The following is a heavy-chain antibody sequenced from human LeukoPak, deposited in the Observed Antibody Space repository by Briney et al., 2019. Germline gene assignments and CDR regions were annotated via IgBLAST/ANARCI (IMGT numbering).Heavy chain of an antibody. CDR3: ARSVGDVDI. Sequence: SETLSLTCAVYGGSFSGYYWSWIRQPPGKGLEWIGEINHSGSTNYNPSLKSRVTISVDTSKNQFSLKLSSVTAADTAVYYCARSVGDVDIWGQGTMVTVSS. V-gene: IGHV4-34*01. CDR1: GGSFSGYY. J-gene: IGHJ3*02. D-gene: IGHD1-26*01. CDR2: INHSGST.